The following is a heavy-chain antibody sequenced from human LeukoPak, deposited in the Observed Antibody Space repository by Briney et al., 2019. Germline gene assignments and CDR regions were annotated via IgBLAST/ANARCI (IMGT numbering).Heavy chain of an antibody. D-gene: IGHD1-26*01. CDR1: GFTFSSYS. J-gene: IGHJ4*02. CDR2: ISDSSSPI. Sequence: PGGSLRLSCAASGFTFSSYSMNWVRQAPGKGLEWVSYISDSSSPIYYADSVKGRFTISRDNAKNSLFLQMNSLRAEDTAVYYCARTSGSYYVPYFDYWGQGXLXTVSS. CDR3: ARTSGSYYVPYFDY. V-gene: IGHV3-48*01.